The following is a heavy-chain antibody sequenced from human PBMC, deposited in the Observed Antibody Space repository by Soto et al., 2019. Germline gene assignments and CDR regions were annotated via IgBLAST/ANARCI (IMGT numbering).Heavy chain of an antibody. J-gene: IGHJ6*02. CDR3: AKEVWSGPMDV. CDR2: ISYDGSNK. CDR1: GFTFRSYG. V-gene: IGHV3-30*18. D-gene: IGHD3-3*01. Sequence: QVQLVESGGGVVQPGRSLRLSCAASGFTFRSYGMHWVRQAPGKGLEWVAVISYDGSNKNYADSVKGRFTISRDNSKNTQYLQMNSLRAEDTAVYYCAKEVWSGPMDVWGQGTTVTVSS.